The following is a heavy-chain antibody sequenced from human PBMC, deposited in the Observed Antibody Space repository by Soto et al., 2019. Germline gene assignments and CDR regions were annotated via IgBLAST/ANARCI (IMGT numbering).Heavy chain of an antibody. Sequence: SVKVSCKASGYTFTSYAISWVRQAPGQGLEWMGGIIPIFGTANYAQKFQGRVTITADESTSTAYMELSSLRSEDTAVYYCAAGWLRFLEWSPQPYYGMDVWGQGTRVTVSS. V-gene: IGHV1-69*13. D-gene: IGHD3-3*01. CDR2: IIPIFGTA. CDR3: AAGWLRFLEWSPQPYYGMDV. CDR1: GYTFTSYA. J-gene: IGHJ6*02.